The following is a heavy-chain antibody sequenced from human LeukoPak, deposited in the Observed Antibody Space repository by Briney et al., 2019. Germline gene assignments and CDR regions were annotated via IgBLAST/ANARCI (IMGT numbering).Heavy chain of an antibody. CDR1: GFTFSTYE. D-gene: IGHD4-23*01. V-gene: IGHV3-74*03. J-gene: IGHJ1*01. Sequence: GGSLRLSCAASGFTFSTYEMNWVRQAPGKGLVWVSGTNTDGSSTMYADSVKGRFTIARDNAKNTLYLQMNSLRAEDTAVYYCYGANAEHWGQGTLVTVSS. CDR3: YGANAEH. CDR2: TNTDGSST.